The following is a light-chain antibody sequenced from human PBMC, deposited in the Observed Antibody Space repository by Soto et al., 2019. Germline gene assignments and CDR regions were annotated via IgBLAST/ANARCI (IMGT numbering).Light chain of an antibody. J-gene: IGLJ2*01. CDR3: TSCTTSTTLE. Sequence: QSALTQPASVSGSPGQSITISCTGTSSDVGAYNYVSWYQQHPGKAPKLMIYDVNIRPSGVSNRFSGSKSGNTASLTISGLQAEDEADYYCTSCTTSTTLEFGGGTKLTVL. V-gene: IGLV2-14*01. CDR1: SSDVGAYNY. CDR2: DVN.